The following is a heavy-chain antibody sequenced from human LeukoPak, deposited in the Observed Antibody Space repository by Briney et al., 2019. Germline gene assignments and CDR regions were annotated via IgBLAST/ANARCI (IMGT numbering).Heavy chain of an antibody. CDR2: IYYSGST. V-gene: IGHV4-39*07. CDR3: ASTPRCGDYDRGIPP. Sequence: SETLSLTCTVSGGSISSSSYDWGGIRQPPGKGLEWIGRIYYSGSTYYNPSLKSPLPLSIDTSKNQFSLKLTSVTAAGTAVHYCASTPRCGDYDRGIPPWGQGTLVTVSS. CDR1: GGSISSSSYD. J-gene: IGHJ5*02. D-gene: IGHD4-17*01.